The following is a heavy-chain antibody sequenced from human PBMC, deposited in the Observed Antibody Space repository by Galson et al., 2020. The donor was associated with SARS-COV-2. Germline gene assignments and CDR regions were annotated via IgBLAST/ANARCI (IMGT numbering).Heavy chain of an antibody. D-gene: IGHD2-21*01. V-gene: IGHV3-21*01. CDR3: ARDSSKKVLWY. CDR2: ISGTSNLI. Sequence: GGSLRLSCAVSELAFSDYTMDWVRQAPGKGLEWVASISGTSNLIYYADSVKGRFTISRDNTRKSLYLQMNSLRAEDTAMYYCARDSSKKVLWYWGQGTLVTVSS. J-gene: IGHJ4*02. CDR1: ELAFSDYT.